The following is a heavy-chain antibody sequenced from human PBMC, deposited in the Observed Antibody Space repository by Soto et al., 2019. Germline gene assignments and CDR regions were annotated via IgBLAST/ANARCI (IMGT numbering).Heavy chain of an antibody. CDR2: ISAYNGNT. CDR3: ARVVLWFGELVPYYFDY. J-gene: IGHJ4*02. Sequence: ASVKVSCKASGYTFTSYGISWVRQAPGQGLEWMGWISAYNGNTNYAQKLQGRVTMTTDTSTSTAYMELRSLRSDDTAVYYCARVVLWFGELVPYYFDYWGQGTLVTVSS. D-gene: IGHD3-10*01. CDR1: GYTFTSYG. V-gene: IGHV1-18*01.